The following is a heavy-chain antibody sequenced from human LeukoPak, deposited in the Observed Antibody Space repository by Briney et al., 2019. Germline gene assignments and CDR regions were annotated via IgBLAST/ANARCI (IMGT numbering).Heavy chain of an antibody. Sequence: TGGSLRLSCAASGFTFSSYSMNWVRQAPGKGLEWVSSISSSSYIYYADSVKGRFTISRDNAKNSLYLQMNSLRAEDTAVYYCAREDSSGWYGDYWGQGTLVTVSS. CDR2: ISSSSYI. CDR3: AREDSSGWYGDY. D-gene: IGHD6-19*01. J-gene: IGHJ4*02. CDR1: GFTFSSYS. V-gene: IGHV3-21*01.